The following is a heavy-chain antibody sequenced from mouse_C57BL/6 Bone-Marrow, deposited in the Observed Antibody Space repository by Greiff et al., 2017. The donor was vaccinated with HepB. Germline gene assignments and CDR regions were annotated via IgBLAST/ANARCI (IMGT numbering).Heavy chain of an antibody. CDR1: GYTFTSYW. CDR2: IDPSDSYT. Sequence: QVQLQQPGAELVKPGASVKLSCKASGYTFTSYWMQWVKQRPGQGLEWIGEIDPSDSYTNYNQKFKGKAKLTVDTSSSTAYMQLSSLTSEDSAVYYCARRGLRPHYYTMDYWGQGTSVTVSS. D-gene: IGHD2-4*01. CDR3: ARRGLRPHYYTMDY. J-gene: IGHJ4*01. V-gene: IGHV1-50*01.